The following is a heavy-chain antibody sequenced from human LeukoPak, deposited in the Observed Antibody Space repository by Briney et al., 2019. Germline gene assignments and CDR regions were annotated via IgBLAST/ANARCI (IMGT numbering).Heavy chain of an antibody. D-gene: IGHD6-13*01. CDR2: ISGSGGST. CDR1: GFIFSTYA. CDR3: ARVIRAAPGKGYFDY. V-gene: IGHV3-23*01. Sequence: GGSVRLSCATSGFIFSTYALSWVRQAPGKGLEWAASISGSGGSTYHADSVKGRFTISRDSSKNTLYLQMNSLRAEDTAIYYCARVIRAAPGKGYFDYWGQGTLVTVSS. J-gene: IGHJ4*02.